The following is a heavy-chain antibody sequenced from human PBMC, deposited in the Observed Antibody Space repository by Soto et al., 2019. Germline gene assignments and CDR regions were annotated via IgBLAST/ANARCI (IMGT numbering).Heavy chain of an antibody. CDR1: GSIFSGYG. CDR3: ARDGIGGTVFRGFCDY. Sequence: QKYLVESGGGVVQPGGPLRLSCVASGSIFSGYGMHWVRQAPGKALELVAVIWYDGSNKYYADSVKGRFTISRDNSKNMLYLQMDSLRAEDTAVYYCARDGIGGTVFRGFCDYWGQGTLVTVSS. D-gene: IGHD1-7*01. V-gene: IGHV3-33*01. CDR2: IWYDGSNK. J-gene: IGHJ4*02.